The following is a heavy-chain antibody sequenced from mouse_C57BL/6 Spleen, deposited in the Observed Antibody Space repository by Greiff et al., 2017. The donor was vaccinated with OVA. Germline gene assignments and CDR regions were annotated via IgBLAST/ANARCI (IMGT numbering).Heavy chain of an antibody. V-gene: IGHV3-1*01. D-gene: IGHD3-2*02. CDR1: GYSITSGYD. CDR3: ARRDSSGSFAY. Sequence: EVMLVESGPGMVKPSQSLSLTCTVTGYSITSGYDWHWIRHFPGNKLEWMGYISYSGSTNYNPSLKSRISITHDTSKNHFFLKLKSVTTEDTATYYCARRDSSGSFAYWGQGTLVTVSA. CDR2: ISYSGST. J-gene: IGHJ3*01.